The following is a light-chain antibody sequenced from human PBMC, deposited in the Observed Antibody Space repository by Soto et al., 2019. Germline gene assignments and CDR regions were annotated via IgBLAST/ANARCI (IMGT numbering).Light chain of an antibody. J-gene: IGLJ2*01. Sequence: QSVLTQPASVSGSPGQSITISCTGTTSDIGAYNYVSWYQHHPGKAPKLLIYDVTDRPSGVSDRFSGSKSGNTASLTISGLLAEDEADYFCSSYTTINTGVVFGGGTKVTVL. CDR3: SSYTTINTGVV. CDR1: TSDIGAYNY. V-gene: IGLV2-14*03. CDR2: DVT.